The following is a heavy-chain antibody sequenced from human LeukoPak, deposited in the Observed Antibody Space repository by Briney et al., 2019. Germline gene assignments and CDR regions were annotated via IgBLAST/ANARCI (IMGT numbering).Heavy chain of an antibody. Sequence: GGSLRLSCAASGVTFSSYGMHWVRQAPGKGLEWVALISSDGNDKLYGDSVKGRFTISRDDSKSTLYLQMNSLRAEDTAVYYCTTKVIRGNSGDNYDDWGQGTLVTVSS. CDR2: ISSDGNDK. J-gene: IGHJ4*02. V-gene: IGHV3-30*03. CDR1: GVTFSSYG. CDR3: TTKVIRGNSGDNYDD. D-gene: IGHD5-12*01.